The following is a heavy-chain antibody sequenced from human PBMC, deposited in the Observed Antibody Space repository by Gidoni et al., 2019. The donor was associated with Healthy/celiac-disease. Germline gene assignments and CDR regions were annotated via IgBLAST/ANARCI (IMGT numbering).Heavy chain of an antibody. Sequence: EVQLVESGGGLVKPGRSLRLSCTASGFTFGDYAMSWFRQAPGKGLEWVGFIRSKAYGGTTEYAASVKGRFTISRDDSKSIAYLQMNSLKTEDTAVYYCTRDPWGSSPDYWGQGTLVTVSS. D-gene: IGHD6-6*01. J-gene: IGHJ4*02. CDR1: GFTFGDYA. V-gene: IGHV3-49*05. CDR3: TRDPWGSSPDY. CDR2: IRSKAYGGTT.